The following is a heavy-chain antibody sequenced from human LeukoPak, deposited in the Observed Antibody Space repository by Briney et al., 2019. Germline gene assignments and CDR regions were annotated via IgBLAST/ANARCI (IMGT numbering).Heavy chain of an antibody. CDR1: GDSVSSNSVV. CDR3: ARGIRGSYDY. J-gene: IGHJ4*02. CDR2: TYYRSKWDN. V-gene: IGHV6-1*01. D-gene: IGHD1-26*01. Sequence: SQTLSLTCAISGDSVSSNSVVWNWIRQSPSRGLEWLGRTYYRSKWDNDYAVSVKGRVTINPDTSKNQFSLQLNSVIPEDTAVYYCARGIRGSYDYWGQGTPVTVSS.